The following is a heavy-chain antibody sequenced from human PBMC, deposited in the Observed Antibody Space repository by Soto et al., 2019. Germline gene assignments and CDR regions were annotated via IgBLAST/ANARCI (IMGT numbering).Heavy chain of an antibody. J-gene: IGHJ5*02. CDR2: IYWDNDR. Sequence: QITLKESGPTLVKPTQTLTLTCTFSGFSLSTSGVGVGWIRQPPGKALEWLALIYWDNDRRYSPSLKNRLTITKDTSKNQVVLTMTNMDPVXXXXXXXXXXXXLWTWGQGTLVTVSS. CDR1: GFSLSTSGVG. D-gene: IGHD3-10*01. V-gene: IGHV2-5*02. CDR3: XXXXXLWT.